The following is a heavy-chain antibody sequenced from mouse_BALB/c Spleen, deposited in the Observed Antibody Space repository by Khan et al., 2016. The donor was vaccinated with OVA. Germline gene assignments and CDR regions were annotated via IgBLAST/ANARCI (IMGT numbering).Heavy chain of an antibody. V-gene: IGHV3-2*02. CDR1: GYSITSEFA. Sequence: EVKLPESGPGLVKPSQSLSLTCTVTGYSITSEFAWNWIRQFPGNKLEWMGYISYSGNTRYNSSLKSLIFITRDTSRNQFFLQLNSMTTEDTATYSCARKDYYDYDPFPYWGQGTLVTVSA. D-gene: IGHD2-4*01. J-gene: IGHJ3*01. CDR3: ARKDYYDYDPFPY. CDR2: ISYSGNT.